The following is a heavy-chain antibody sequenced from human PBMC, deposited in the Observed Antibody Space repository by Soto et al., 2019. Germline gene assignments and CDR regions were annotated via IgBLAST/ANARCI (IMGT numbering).Heavy chain of an antibody. CDR1: GYTFTDYY. D-gene: IGHD1-7*01. J-gene: IGHJ6*02. CDR2: INPNSGGT. CDR3: ARKLELRGSYYYYDMDV. Sequence: ASVKVSCKASGYTFTDYYMHWVRQAPGQGLEWMGWINPNSGGTNYAQKFQGRVTMTRDTSISTAYMELSRLRSDDTAVYYCARKLELRGSYYYYDMDVWGQGTTVTVSS. V-gene: IGHV1-2*02.